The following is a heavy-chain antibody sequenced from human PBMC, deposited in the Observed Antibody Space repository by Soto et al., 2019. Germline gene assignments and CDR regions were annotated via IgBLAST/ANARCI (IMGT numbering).Heavy chain of an antibody. CDR2: IGGSGRTT. V-gene: IGHV3-23*01. CDR3: ARDSSNWPSV. D-gene: IGHD6-13*01. Sequence: GGSLRISFATSAFPLNDYAIGLVRQAPGKGLEWVSGIGGSGRTTYYADSVKGRFTISRDNSKNTLYLQMNSLRAEDTAVYYCARDSSNWPSVWGQGTMVTVSS. CDR1: AFPLNDYA. J-gene: IGHJ3*01.